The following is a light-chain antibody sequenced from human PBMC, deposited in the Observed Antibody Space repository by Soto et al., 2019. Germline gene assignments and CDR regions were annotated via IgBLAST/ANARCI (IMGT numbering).Light chain of an antibody. Sequence: QSVLTQPASVSGSPGQSITISCTVTSSDVGGYNLVSWYQQYPGKAPKLLIYEDSKRPSGVSNRFSGSKSGNTASLTISGLQAGDETDYYCCSYARSDTYVFGTGTKVTVL. CDR3: CSYARSDTYV. CDR2: EDS. J-gene: IGLJ1*01. CDR1: SSDVGGYNL. V-gene: IGLV2-23*01.